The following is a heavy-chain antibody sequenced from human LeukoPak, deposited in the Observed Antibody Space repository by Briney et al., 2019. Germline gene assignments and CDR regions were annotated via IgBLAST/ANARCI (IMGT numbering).Heavy chain of an antibody. J-gene: IGHJ4*02. CDR1: GGSFSGYY. V-gene: IGHV4-34*01. CDR3: AREGGGDYYDSSGYYFYFDY. D-gene: IGHD3-22*01. CDR2: INHSGST. Sequence: PSETLSLTCAVYGGSFSGYYWSWIRQPPGKGLEWIGEINHSGSTNYNPSLKSRVTISVDTSKNQFSLKLSSVTAADTAVYYCAREGGGDYYDSSGYYFYFDYWGQGTLVTVSS.